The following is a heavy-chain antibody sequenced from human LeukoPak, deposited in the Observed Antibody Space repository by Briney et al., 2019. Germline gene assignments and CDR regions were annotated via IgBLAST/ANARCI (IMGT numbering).Heavy chain of an antibody. D-gene: IGHD2-21*01. J-gene: IGHJ3*02. Sequence: GESLKISCKGSGYSFTNYWIGWVRQMSGKGLEWMGIIYPGDSDTSYSPSFQGQVTISADKSISTAYLQWSSLKASDTAMYNCARHQKIARFDAFDIWGQGTMVTVSS. CDR1: GYSFTNYW. V-gene: IGHV5-51*01. CDR2: IYPGDSDT. CDR3: ARHQKIARFDAFDI.